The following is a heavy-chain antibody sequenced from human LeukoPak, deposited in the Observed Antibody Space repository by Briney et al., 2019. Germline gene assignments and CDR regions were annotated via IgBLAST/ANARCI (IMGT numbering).Heavy chain of an antibody. J-gene: IGHJ4*02. Sequence: SETLFLTCTVSGGSISSYYWSRIRQPPGKGLEWIAYISDIGSINYNPSLKSRVTISLDTSKNQFSLKLSSVTAADTAVYYCAGHHPRNTVDFWGQGTLVTVSS. CDR3: AGHHPRNTVDF. CDR1: GGSISSYY. CDR2: ISDIGSI. V-gene: IGHV4-59*08. D-gene: IGHD2/OR15-2a*01.